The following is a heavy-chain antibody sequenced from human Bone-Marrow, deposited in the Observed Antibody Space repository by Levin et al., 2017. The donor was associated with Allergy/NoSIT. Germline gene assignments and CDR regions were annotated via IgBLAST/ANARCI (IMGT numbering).Heavy chain of an antibody. V-gene: IGHV3-72*01. Sequence: PGGSLRLSCAASGFTFSDYYMDWVRQAPGKGLEWVGRIRPRTRSQTTEYAASVKGRFIISRDDSQNSLYMQMNSLKTEDTAVYYCARGLNSFDSWGQGTLVTVSS. J-gene: IGHJ5*01. CDR3: ARGLNSFDS. CDR1: GFTFSDYY. CDR2: IRPRTRSQTT.